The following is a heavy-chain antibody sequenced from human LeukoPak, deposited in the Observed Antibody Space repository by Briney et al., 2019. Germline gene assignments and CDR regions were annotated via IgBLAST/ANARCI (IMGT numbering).Heavy chain of an antibody. D-gene: IGHD6-19*01. V-gene: IGHV3-11*04. J-gene: IGHJ4*02. CDR3: AKDKAMAGFYYFDY. CDR2: ISSSGSTI. Sequence: GGSLRLSCAASGFTFSDYYMSWIRQAPGKGLEWVSYISSSGSTIYYADSVKGRFTISRDNAKNSLYLQMNSLRAEDTAVYYCAKDKAMAGFYYFDYWGQGTLVTVSS. CDR1: GFTFSDYY.